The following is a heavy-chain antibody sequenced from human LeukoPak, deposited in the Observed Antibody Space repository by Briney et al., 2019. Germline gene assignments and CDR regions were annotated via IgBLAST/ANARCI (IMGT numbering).Heavy chain of an antibody. J-gene: IGHJ4*02. D-gene: IGHD2-2*02. Sequence: ASVKVSCKASGGTFSSYAISWVRQAPEQGLEWMGGIIPIFGTANYAQKFQGRVTITTDESTSTAYMELSSLRSEDTAVYYCARDRGYCSSTSCYTSDYWGQGTLVTVSS. CDR1: GGTFSSYA. CDR3: ARDRGYCSSTSCYTSDY. V-gene: IGHV1-69*05. CDR2: IIPIFGTA.